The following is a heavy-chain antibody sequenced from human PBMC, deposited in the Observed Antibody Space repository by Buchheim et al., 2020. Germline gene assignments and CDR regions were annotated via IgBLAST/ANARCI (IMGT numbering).Heavy chain of an antibody. Sequence: QVQLQESGPGLVKPSETLSLTCTVSGGSISSYYWSWIRQPPGKGLEWIGYIHYSGSTNYNPSLKSRVTISVDTSKNQFSLKLSSVTAADTAVYYCARENYYDSSGYYIDYWGQGTL. CDR1: GGSISSYY. V-gene: IGHV4-59*01. CDR2: IHYSGST. D-gene: IGHD3-22*01. J-gene: IGHJ4*02. CDR3: ARENYYDSSGYYIDY.